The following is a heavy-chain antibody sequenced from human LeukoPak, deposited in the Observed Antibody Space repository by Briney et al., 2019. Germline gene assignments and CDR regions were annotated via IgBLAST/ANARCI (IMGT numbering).Heavy chain of an antibody. D-gene: IGHD3-22*01. V-gene: IGHV3-23*01. CDR3: AKDWAKYYYDSSGYDADTFDI. CDR2: ISGSGGST. Sequence: GGSLRLSCAASGFTFSSYAMSWVRQAPGKGLEWVSAISGSGGSTYYADSVKGRFTISRDNSKNMLYLQMNSLRAEDTAVYYCAKDWAKYYYDSSGYDADTFDIWGQGTMVTVSS. CDR1: GFTFSSYA. J-gene: IGHJ3*02.